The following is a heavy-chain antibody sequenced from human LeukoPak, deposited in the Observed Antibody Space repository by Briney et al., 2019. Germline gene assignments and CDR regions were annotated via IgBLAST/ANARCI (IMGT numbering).Heavy chain of an antibody. Sequence: ASVKVSCKASGYTFTSYDINWVRQATGQGLEWMGWMNPNSGSTSYAQKFQGRVTMTRDTSTSTVYMELSSLRSEDTAVYYCARGGVAVAGYERRDVFDIWSQGTMVTVSS. J-gene: IGHJ3*02. D-gene: IGHD6-19*01. CDR1: GYTFTSYD. CDR2: MNPNSGST. CDR3: ARGGVAVAGYERRDVFDI. V-gene: IGHV1-8*01.